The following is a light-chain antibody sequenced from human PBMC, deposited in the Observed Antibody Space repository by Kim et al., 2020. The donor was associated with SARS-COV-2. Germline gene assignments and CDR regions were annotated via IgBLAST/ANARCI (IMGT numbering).Light chain of an antibody. J-gene: IGKJ2*01. V-gene: IGKV1-5*03. CDR1: QSISGW. CDR2: TTS. Sequence: DIQMTQSPSILSTSVGARVTITCRASQSISGWLAWYQQRPGKAPKLLIWTTSILGSGVPSRFSGSGSGTEFTLTISSLQPDDFTTYYCQQYHSYPYTFGQGTKLEI. CDR3: QQYHSYPYT.